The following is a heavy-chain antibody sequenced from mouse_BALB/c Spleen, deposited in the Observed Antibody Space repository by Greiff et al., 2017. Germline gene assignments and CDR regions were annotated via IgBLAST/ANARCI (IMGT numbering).Heavy chain of an antibody. CDR2: IYPGDGDT. Sequence: VKLQESGAELVRPGSSVKISCKASGYAFSSYWMNWVKQRPGQGLEWIGQIYPGDGDTNYNGKFKGKATLTADKSSSTAYMQLSSLTSEDSAVYFCARDDGYSRAWFAYWGQGTLVTVSA. J-gene: IGHJ3*01. D-gene: IGHD2-3*01. CDR3: ARDDGYSRAWFAY. CDR1: GYAFSSYW. V-gene: IGHV1-80*01.